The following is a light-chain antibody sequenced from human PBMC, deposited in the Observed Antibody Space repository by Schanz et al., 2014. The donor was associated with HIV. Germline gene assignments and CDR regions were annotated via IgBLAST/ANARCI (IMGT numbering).Light chain of an antibody. J-gene: IGLJ1*01. Sequence: QSALTQPASVSGSPGQSITISCTGTSSDVGSYNLVSWYQQHPGKAPKLMIYDVSNRPSGVSSRFSGSKSGNTASLTISGLQAGDETDYYCSSFTSSFTYVFGAGTKLTVL. CDR1: SSDVGSYNL. CDR2: DVS. V-gene: IGLV2-14*02. CDR3: SSFTSSFTYV.